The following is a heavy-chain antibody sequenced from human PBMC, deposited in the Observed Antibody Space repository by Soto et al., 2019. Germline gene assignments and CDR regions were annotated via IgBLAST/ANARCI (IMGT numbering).Heavy chain of an antibody. CDR1: GGSISSSNW. J-gene: IGHJ4*02. CDR3: ARGIAAAATEGVFDY. V-gene: IGHV4-4*02. D-gene: IGHD6-13*01. CDR2: IYHSGST. Sequence: PSETLSLTCAVSGGSISSSNWWSWVRQPPGKGLEWIGEIYHSGSTNYNPSLKSRVTISVDKSKNQFSLKLSSVTAADTAVYYCARGIAAAATEGVFDYWGQGTLVTVSS.